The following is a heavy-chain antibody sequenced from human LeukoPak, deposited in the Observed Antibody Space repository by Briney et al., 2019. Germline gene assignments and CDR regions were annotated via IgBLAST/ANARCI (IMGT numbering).Heavy chain of an antibody. J-gene: IGHJ4*02. CDR1: GYTFISYG. D-gene: IGHD3-3*01. CDR2: ISVYNGNT. V-gene: IGHV1-18*01. CDR3: ARHTGSFYDFLSGYIDY. Sequence: ASVKVSCKASGYTFISYGISWVRQATGQGLEWMGWISVYNGNTKYVQKFQGRVTMTTDTSTRTAYMERRSLRSDDTAVYYCARHTGSFYDFLSGYIDYWGQGTLVTVSS.